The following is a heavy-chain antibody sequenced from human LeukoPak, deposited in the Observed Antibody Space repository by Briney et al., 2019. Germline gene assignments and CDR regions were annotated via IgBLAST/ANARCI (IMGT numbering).Heavy chain of an antibody. CDR3: ARALTMVRGVPKGHYFDY. D-gene: IGHD3-10*01. CDR2: IYYSGST. Sequence: SQTLSLTCTVSGGSISSGDYYWSWIRQPPGKGLEWIGYIYYSGSTYYNPSLKSRVTISVDASKNQFSLKLSSVTAADTAVYYCARALTMVRGVPKGHYFDYWGQGTLVTVSS. V-gene: IGHV4-30-4*01. CDR1: GGSISSGDYY. J-gene: IGHJ4*02.